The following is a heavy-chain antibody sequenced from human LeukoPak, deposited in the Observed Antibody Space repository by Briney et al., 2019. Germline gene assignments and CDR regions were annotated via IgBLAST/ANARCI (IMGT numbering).Heavy chain of an antibody. CDR2: INPSGGST. J-gene: IGHJ3*02. V-gene: IGHV1-46*01. D-gene: IGHD3-22*01. Sequence: ASVKVSCKASGYTFTSYYMHWVRQAPGQGLEWMGIINPSGGSTSYAQKFQGRVTMTRDTSTSTVYMELSSLRSEDTAVYYCARGRAYYDSSGYDAFDIWGQGTMVTVSP. CDR1: GYTFTSYY. CDR3: ARGRAYYDSSGYDAFDI.